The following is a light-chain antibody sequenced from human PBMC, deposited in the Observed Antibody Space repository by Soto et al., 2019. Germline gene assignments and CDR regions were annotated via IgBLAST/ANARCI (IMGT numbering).Light chain of an antibody. V-gene: IGKV1-27*01. CDR3: QKYNSAPLT. CDR2: AAS. J-gene: IGKJ5*01. Sequence: DIQVEHSPSSLSAYVGDRVAITCRASQGISNYLAWYQQKPGKVPKLLIYAASTLQSGVPSRFSGSGSGTDFTLTISSLQPEDVATYYCQKYNSAPLTFGQGTRLEIK. CDR1: QGISNY.